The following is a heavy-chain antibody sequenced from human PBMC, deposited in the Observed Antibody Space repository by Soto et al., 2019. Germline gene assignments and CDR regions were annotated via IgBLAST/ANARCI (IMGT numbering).Heavy chain of an antibody. CDR3: ARWDGDYGAFGFDI. J-gene: IGHJ3*02. Sequence: PSETLSLTCTVSGGSMSSSGYYWGWIRQPPGKGLVWIGSIYYSGSTYYNPSLKGRVTMSVDTSKNQFSLKLSSVAVADTAVFYCARWDGDYGAFGFDIWGQGTMVTVSS. CDR1: GGSMSSSGYY. V-gene: IGHV4-39*01. D-gene: IGHD4-17*01. CDR2: IYYSGST.